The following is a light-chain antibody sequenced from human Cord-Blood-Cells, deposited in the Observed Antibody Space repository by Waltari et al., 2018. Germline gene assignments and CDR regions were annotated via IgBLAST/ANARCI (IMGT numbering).Light chain of an antibody. J-gene: IGKJ1*01. Sequence: EIVLKQSPGTLSLSAGERATLSCRASQSVSSSYLAWYQQKPGQDPRHLIYGASSRATGIPDMVSGSGSGPDFTLSISGLGPEDFAVYYCQQYGSSPRTFGQGTKVEIK. CDR1: QSVSSSY. CDR2: GAS. V-gene: IGKV3-20*01. CDR3: QQYGSSPRT.